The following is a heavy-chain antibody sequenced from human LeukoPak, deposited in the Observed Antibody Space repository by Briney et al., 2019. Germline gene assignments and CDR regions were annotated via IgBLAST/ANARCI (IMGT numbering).Heavy chain of an antibody. Sequence: PSQTLSLTCTVSGGSISSGGYYWSWIRQHPGKGLEWIGYVYYSGSTYYNPSLKSRVTISVDTSKNQFSLKLSSVTAADTAVYYCAMRYDFWRKPGGFDPWGQGTLVTVSS. D-gene: IGHD3-3*01. CDR3: AMRYDFWRKPGGFDP. CDR1: GGSISSGGYY. CDR2: VYYSGST. J-gene: IGHJ5*02. V-gene: IGHV4-31*03.